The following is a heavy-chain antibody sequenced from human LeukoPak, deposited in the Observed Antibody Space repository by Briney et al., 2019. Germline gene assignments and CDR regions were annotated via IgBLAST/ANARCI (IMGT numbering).Heavy chain of an antibody. D-gene: IGHD2-15*01. Sequence: ASVKVSCKASGYTFTSYAIHWVRQAPGQRLEWMGWINAGNGNTNYSQKFQGRVTITRDTSASTDYMELSSLRSEDTAVYYCARGYCGGGSCYWGMAYWGQGTLVTVSS. J-gene: IGHJ4*02. V-gene: IGHV1-3*01. CDR3: ARGYCGGGSCYWGMAY. CDR2: INAGNGNT. CDR1: GYTFTSYA.